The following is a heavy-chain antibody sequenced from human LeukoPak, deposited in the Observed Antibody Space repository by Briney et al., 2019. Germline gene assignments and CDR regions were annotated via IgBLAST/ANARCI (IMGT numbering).Heavy chain of an antibody. J-gene: IGHJ4*02. CDR2: ISAYNGNT. D-gene: IGHD3-3*01. V-gene: IGHV1-18*01. CDR1: GYTFTSYG. CDR3: ARVGPLYDFWSGYYSHY. Sequence: AASVKVSCKASGYTFTSYGISWVRQAPGQGLEWMGWISAYNGNTNYAQKLQGRVTMTTVTSTSTAYMELRSLRSDDTAVYYCARVGPLYDFWSGYYSHYWGQGTLVTVSS.